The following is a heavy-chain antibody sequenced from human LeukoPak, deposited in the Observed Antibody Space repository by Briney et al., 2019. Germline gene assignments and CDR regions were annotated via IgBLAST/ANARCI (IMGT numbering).Heavy chain of an antibody. CDR2: ISSSSSYI. Sequence: GGSLRLSCAASAFSLSAYNMDWVRQAPGKGLEWVSSISSSSSYIYYADSVKGRFTISRDNAKNSLYLQMNSLRAEDTAVYYCAKGLMIVVVKAGDAFDIWGQGTMVTVSS. J-gene: IGHJ3*02. D-gene: IGHD3-22*01. CDR1: AFSLSAYN. CDR3: AKGLMIVVVKAGDAFDI. V-gene: IGHV3-21*04.